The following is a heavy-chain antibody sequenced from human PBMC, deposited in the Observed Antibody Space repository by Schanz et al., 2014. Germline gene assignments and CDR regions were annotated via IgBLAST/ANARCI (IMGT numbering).Heavy chain of an antibody. CDR3: ARLMVPGWFDP. D-gene: IGHD3-10*01. CDR2: IDDTGST. CDR1: GGSISSSTYY. Sequence: QLQLQESGPGLVIPSETLSLTCTVSGGSISSSTYYWGWIRQPPGKGPEWIGTIDDTGSTYYTPSLRGRPPMSVDTSKTQLSVQLTSVTAADTAVYYCARLMVPGWFDPWGQGQLVTVSS. J-gene: IGHJ5*02. V-gene: IGHV4-39*01.